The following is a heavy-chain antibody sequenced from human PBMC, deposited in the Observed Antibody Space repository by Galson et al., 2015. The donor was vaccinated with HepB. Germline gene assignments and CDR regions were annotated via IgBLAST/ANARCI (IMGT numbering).Heavy chain of an antibody. CDR2: INSDGSST. J-gene: IGHJ4*02. Sequence: SLRLSCAASGFTFSNYWMHWVRQAPEKGLVWVSRINSDGSSTGYADSVKGRFTISRDNAKNTLYLQMNSLRAEDTAMYYCVADPPAIFGAPPFDHWGQGILVSVSS. CDR3: VADPPAIFGAPPFDH. V-gene: IGHV3-74*01. D-gene: IGHD3-3*01. CDR1: GFTFSNYW.